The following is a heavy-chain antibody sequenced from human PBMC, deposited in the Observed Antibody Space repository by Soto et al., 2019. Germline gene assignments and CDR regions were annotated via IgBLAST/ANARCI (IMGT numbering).Heavy chain of an antibody. J-gene: IGHJ4*02. V-gene: IGHV3-49*04. Sequence: PGGSLRLSCTVSGFTFGDYALSWVRQAPGKGLEWVGFITTYDGTAEYAASLKGRFTISRDDSKSIAFLQMNSLKTEDTAMYYCTRLNSFCGEYWAHSDYWGQGTLVTVSS. D-gene: IGHD4-17*01. CDR2: ITTYDGTA. CDR3: TRLNSFCGEYWAHSDY. CDR1: GFTFGDYA.